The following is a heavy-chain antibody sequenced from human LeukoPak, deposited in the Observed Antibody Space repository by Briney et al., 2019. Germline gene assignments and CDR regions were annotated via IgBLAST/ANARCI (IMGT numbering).Heavy chain of an antibody. CDR2: IYYSGST. CDR3: ARAHGLRYFDD. D-gene: IGHD5-12*01. CDR1: GGSISSYY. Sequence: PSETLSLTCTVSGGSISSYYWSWIRQPPGKGLEWIGYIYYSGSTNYNPSLKSRVTISVDTSKNQFSLKLSSVTAADTAVYYCARAHGLRYFDDWGQGTLVTVSS. V-gene: IGHV4-59*01. J-gene: IGHJ4*02.